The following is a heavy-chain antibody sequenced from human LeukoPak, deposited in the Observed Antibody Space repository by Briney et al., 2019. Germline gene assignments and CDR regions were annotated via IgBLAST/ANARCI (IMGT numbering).Heavy chain of an antibody. CDR2: IRYDGSNK. Sequence: GGSLRLSCAASGFTFSSYGMHWVRQAPGTGLEWVAFIRYDGSNKYYADSVKGRFTISRDNSKNTLCLQMNGLRAEDTAVYYCAKHDSRSSIYNFDYWGQGTLVTVS. D-gene: IGHD6-6*01. J-gene: IGHJ4*02. V-gene: IGHV3-30*02. CDR3: AKHDSRSSIYNFDY. CDR1: GFTFSSYG.